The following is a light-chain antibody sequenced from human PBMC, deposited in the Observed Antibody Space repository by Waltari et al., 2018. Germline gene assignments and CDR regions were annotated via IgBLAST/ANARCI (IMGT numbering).Light chain of an antibody. CDR1: QSVSSIY. Sequence: EIVLTQSPGTLSLSPGERATLSCRAIQSVSSIYLVWYQQKPGQAPRLLIYAASNRATGTPDRFSGSGSGTEFTLTISRLEPEDFAVYYCQLYGRSLGLTFGQGTRLE. CDR2: AAS. V-gene: IGKV3-20*01. CDR3: QLYGRSLGLT. J-gene: IGKJ5*01.